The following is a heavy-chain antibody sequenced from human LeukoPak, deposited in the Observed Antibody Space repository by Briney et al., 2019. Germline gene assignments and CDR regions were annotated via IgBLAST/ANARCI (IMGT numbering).Heavy chain of an antibody. CDR3: ARGDRIAAYYYYYYMDV. Sequence: PGGSLRLSCAASGFTFSSYSMNWVRQAPGKGLEWVSYISSSSTIYYADSVKGRFTISRDNAKNSLYLQMNSLRAEDTAVYYCARGDRIAAYYYYYYMDVWGKGTTVTVSS. CDR2: ISSSSTI. J-gene: IGHJ6*03. D-gene: IGHD6-13*01. V-gene: IGHV3-48*01. CDR1: GFTFSSYS.